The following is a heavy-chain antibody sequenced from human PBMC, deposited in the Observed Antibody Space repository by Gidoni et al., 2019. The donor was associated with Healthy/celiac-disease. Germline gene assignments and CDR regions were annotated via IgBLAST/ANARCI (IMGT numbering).Heavy chain of an antibody. V-gene: IGHV3-11*01. CDR3: ARSGYSGYDFEAFDI. Sequence: QVQLVESGGGLVKPGGSLRLSCAASGLTFSDYYMSWIRQAPGKGLEWVSYISSSGSTIYYADSVKGRFTISRDNAKHSLYLQMNSRRAEDTAVYYCARSGYSGYDFEAFDIWGQGTMVTVSS. D-gene: IGHD5-12*01. CDR1: GLTFSDYY. CDR2: ISSSGSTI. J-gene: IGHJ3*02.